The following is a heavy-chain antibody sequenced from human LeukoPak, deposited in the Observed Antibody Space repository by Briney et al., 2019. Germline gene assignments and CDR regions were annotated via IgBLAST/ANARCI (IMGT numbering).Heavy chain of an antibody. CDR1: GFTFDDYA. V-gene: IGHV3-9*01. J-gene: IGHJ3*02. CDR2: ISWNSGSI. CDR3: AKGVRITMVRGAFDI. Sequence: GGSLGLFCAASGFTFDDYAMHWVRQAPGKGLEWVSGISWNSGSIGYADSVKGRFTISRDNAKNSLYRPMNSLRAEDTALYYCAKGVRITMVRGAFDIWGQGTMVTVSS. D-gene: IGHD3-10*01.